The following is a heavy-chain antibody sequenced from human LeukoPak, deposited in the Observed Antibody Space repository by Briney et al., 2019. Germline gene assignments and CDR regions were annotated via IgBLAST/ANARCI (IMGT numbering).Heavy chain of an antibody. J-gene: IGHJ5*02. Sequence: GASVKVSCKASGYTFTGYYMHWVRQAPGQGLEWMGWINPNSGGTNYAQKFQGRVTMTRDTSISTAYMELSRLRSDDTAVYYCARPHVYSSSWYVGANWFDPWGQGTLVTVSS. CDR1: GYTFTGYY. D-gene: IGHD6-13*01. CDR2: INPNSGGT. CDR3: ARPHVYSSSWYVGANWFDP. V-gene: IGHV1-2*02.